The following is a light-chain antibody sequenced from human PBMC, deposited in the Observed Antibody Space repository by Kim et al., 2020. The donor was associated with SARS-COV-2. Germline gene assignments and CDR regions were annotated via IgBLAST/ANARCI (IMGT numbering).Light chain of an antibody. J-gene: IGKJ1*01. CDR1: ESVGTN. CDR3: QQHHNRPPWT. Sequence: EIVMTQSPVTLSASPGERATLSCRANESVGTNVAWYQQKPGQAPRLPFRYASTRADDVPARFSGSGSGTEFTLTIGSLQSEDFAIYYCQQHHNRPPWTFGQGTKVDIK. V-gene: IGKV3-15*01. CDR2: YAS.